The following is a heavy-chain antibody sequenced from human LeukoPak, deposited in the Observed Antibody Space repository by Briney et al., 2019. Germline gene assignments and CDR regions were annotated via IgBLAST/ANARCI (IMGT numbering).Heavy chain of an antibody. CDR1: GFTFSSYW. V-gene: IGHV3-74*01. Sequence: GGSLRLSCAASGFTFSSYWMHWVRQAPRKGLVWVSRISNDGSSTNYADSVKGRFTISRDNAKNSLYLQMNSLRAEDTAVYYCARNSGWFRFDYWGQGTLVTVSS. D-gene: IGHD6-19*01. CDR3: ARNSGWFRFDY. J-gene: IGHJ4*02. CDR2: ISNDGSST.